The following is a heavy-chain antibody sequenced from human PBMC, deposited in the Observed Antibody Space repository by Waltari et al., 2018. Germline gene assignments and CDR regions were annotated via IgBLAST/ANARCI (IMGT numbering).Heavy chain of an antibody. CDR2: ISSSGSTI. CDR3: ARGGWAFDP. J-gene: IGHJ5*02. V-gene: IGHV3-48*03. Sequence: EVQLVESGGGLVQPGGSLRLACAASGFPFSHYAMTWVRQAPGKGREWLSYISSSGSTIYYADSVKGRFTISRDNAKNSLYLQMNSLRAEDTAVYYCARGGWAFDPWGQGTLVTVSS. CDR1: GFPFSHYA.